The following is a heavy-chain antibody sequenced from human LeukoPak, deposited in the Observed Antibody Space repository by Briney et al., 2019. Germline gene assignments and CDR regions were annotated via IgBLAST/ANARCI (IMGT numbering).Heavy chain of an antibody. Sequence: PGGSLRLSCAASGFTFSSYVMHWVRQAPGKGLEWVAVISYDGSNKYYADSVKGRFTISRDNSKNTLYLQVNSLRAEDTAVYYCAKCCYDDAFDIWGQGTMVTVSS. CDR1: GFTFSSYV. CDR3: AKCCYDDAFDI. J-gene: IGHJ3*02. V-gene: IGHV3-30*18. D-gene: IGHD2-15*01. CDR2: ISYDGSNK.